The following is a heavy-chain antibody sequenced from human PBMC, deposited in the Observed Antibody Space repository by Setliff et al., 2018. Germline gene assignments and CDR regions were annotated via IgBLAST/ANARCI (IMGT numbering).Heavy chain of an antibody. J-gene: IGHJ4*02. CDR2: IYYSGST. CDR3: ARRATYYNFWSGYYDY. Sequence: LSLTCTVSGGSISSSSYYWGWIRQPPGKGLEWIGSIYYSGSTYYNPSLKSRVTISVDTSKNQFSLKLSSVTAADTAVYYCARRATYYNFWSGYYDYWGQGTLVTVAS. CDR1: GGSISSSSYY. D-gene: IGHD3-3*01. V-gene: IGHV4-39*07.